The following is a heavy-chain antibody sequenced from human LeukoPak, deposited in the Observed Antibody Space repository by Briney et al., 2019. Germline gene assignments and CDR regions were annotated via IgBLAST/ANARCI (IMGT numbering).Heavy chain of an antibody. CDR2: IYYSGST. V-gene: IGHV4-59*01. J-gene: IGHJ4*02. CDR1: GVSISSYY. CDR3: ARRYSGGDCQFDY. Sequence: SETLSLTCTVSGVSISSYYWSWIRQPPGKGLEWIGYIYYSGSTNYNPSLKSRVTISVDTSKNQFSLKLSSVTAADTAVYYCARRYSGGDCQFDYWGQGTLVTVSS. D-gene: IGHD2-21*02.